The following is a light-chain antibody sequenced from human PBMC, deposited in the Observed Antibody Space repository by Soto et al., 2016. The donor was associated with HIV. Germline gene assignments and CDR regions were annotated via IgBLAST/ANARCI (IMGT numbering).Light chain of an antibody. J-gene: IGKJ1*01. V-gene: IGKV1-39*01. CDR2: DAS. CDR1: QSISTY. Sequence: DIQMTQSPSSLSLSIGDRVSITCRASQSISTYVSWYQQKPGRAPKLLIYDASSLHSGVPSRFSGRGSGTDFTLTISSLQHEDLGTYYCQQSSRTPRTFGQGDQGGN. CDR3: QQSSRTPRT.